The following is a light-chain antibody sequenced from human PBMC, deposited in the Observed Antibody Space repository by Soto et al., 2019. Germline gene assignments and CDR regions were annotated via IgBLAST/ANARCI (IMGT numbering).Light chain of an antibody. Sequence: DIQMTQSPSSLSASVGDRVTITCRASQSISSYLNWYQQKPGKASKLLIYAASSLQSGVPSRFSGSGSGTEFTLTISSLQPEDFATYYCQQSYSTPPGTFGPGTKVDIK. CDR2: AAS. V-gene: IGKV1-39*01. CDR3: QQSYSTPPGT. CDR1: QSISSY. J-gene: IGKJ3*01.